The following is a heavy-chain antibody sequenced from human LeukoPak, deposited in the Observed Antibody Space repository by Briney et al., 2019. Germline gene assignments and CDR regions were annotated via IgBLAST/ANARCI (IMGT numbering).Heavy chain of an antibody. Sequence: ASVKVSCKVSGYTLTELSMHWVRQAPGIGLEWMGGFDPEDGETIYAQKFQGRVTMTEDTSTDTAYMELSSLRSEDTAVYYCATDSGSYYAEYFQHWGQGTLVTVSS. CDR1: GYTLTELS. D-gene: IGHD1-26*01. CDR3: ATDSGSYYAEYFQH. J-gene: IGHJ1*01. V-gene: IGHV1-24*01. CDR2: FDPEDGET.